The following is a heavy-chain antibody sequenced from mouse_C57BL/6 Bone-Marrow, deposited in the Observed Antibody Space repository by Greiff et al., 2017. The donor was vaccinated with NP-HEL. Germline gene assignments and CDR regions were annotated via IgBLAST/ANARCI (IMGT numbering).Heavy chain of an antibody. J-gene: IGHJ3*01. D-gene: IGHD2-1*01. CDR3: ARVVYGNSAY. V-gene: IGHV1-54*01. CDR1: GYAFTNYL. Sequence: QVQLQQSGAELVRPGTSVKVSCKASGYAFTNYLIEWVKQRPGQGLEWIGVINPGSGGTNYNEKFKGKATLTADKSSSTAYMQLSSLTSEDSAVYFCARVVYGNSAYWGQGTLVTVSA. CDR2: INPGSGGT.